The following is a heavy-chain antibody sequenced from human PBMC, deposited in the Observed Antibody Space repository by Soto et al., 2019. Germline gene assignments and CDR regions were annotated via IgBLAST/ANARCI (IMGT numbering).Heavy chain of an antibody. D-gene: IGHD1-26*01. CDR3: ARLGYSGSDDAFDI. CDR1: GGSISSSSYY. V-gene: IGHV4-39*01. J-gene: IGHJ3*02. Sequence: QLQLQESGPGLVKPSETLSLTCTVSGGSISSSSYYWGWIRQPPGKGLEWIGSIYYSGSTYYNPSLKSRVTISVDTSKNQFSLKLSSVTAADTAVYYCARLGYSGSDDAFDIWGQGTMVTVSS. CDR2: IYYSGST.